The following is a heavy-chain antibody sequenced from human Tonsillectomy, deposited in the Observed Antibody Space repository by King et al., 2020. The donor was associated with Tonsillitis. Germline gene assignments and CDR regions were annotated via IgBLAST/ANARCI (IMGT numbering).Heavy chain of an antibody. CDR1: GFTFSNFW. CDR2: PNEDASVK. CDR3: VRGDYYSGDH. Sequence: VQLVESGGGLVQPGGSLRLSCAASGFTFSNFWMTWVRQAPGKGLEWVADPNEDASVKYYVDSVKGRFTISRDNAQRSLYLQMNNLRAEDTAMYYCVRGDYYSGDHWGQGTLVTVSS. V-gene: IGHV3-7*03. D-gene: IGHD3-22*01. J-gene: IGHJ4*02.